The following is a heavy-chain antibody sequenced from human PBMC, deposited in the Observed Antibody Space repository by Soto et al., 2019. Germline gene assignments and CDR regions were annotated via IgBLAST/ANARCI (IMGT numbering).Heavy chain of an antibody. CDR1: GGTFSSYA. V-gene: IGHV1-69*13. CDR3: AREDCTNGVCYSNWFDL. Sequence: SVKVSCKASGGTFSSYAISWVRQAPGQGLEWMGGIIPIFGTANYAQKFQGRVTITADESTSTAYMELSSLRSEDTAVYYGAREDCTNGVCYSNWFDLWGQGSLVIVSS. CDR2: IIPIFGTA. J-gene: IGHJ5*02. D-gene: IGHD2-8*01.